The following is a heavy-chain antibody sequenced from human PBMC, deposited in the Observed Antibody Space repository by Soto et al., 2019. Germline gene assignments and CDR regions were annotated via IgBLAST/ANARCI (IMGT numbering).Heavy chain of an antibody. J-gene: IGHJ4*02. CDR1: GFNLSVYA. Sequence: PGGSLRLSCASSGFNLSVYAMHWVRQAPGKGLEWVAVISFDGNNKYYADSVRGRFSISRDTSRNTVYLQMNNLRADDTAIYYCAKCTYRDFWGQGTRVTVSA. V-gene: IGHV3-30-3*01. D-gene: IGHD2-21*01. CDR3: AKCTYRDF. CDR2: ISFDGNNK.